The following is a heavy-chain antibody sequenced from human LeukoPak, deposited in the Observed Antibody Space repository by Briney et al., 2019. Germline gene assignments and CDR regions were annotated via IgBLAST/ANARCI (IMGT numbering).Heavy chain of an antibody. CDR2: IYYSGST. Sequence: PSETLSLTCTVSGGSISSSSYYWGWIRQPPGKGLEWIGSIYYSGSTYYNPSLKSRVTISVDTAKNQFSLKLSSVTAADTAVYYCARARVSSGWFPPQGFDPWGQGTLVTVSS. CDR1: GGSISSSSYY. J-gene: IGHJ5*02. D-gene: IGHD6-19*01. CDR3: ARARVSSGWFPPQGFDP. V-gene: IGHV4-39*07.